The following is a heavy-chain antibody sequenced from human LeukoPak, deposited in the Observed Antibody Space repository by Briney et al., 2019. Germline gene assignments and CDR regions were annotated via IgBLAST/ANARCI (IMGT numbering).Heavy chain of an antibody. CDR1: GFTFSNYW. J-gene: IGHJ4*02. Sequence: GGSLRLSCAASGFTFSNYWMSWVRQAPGKGLEWVAVISYDGSNKYYADSVKGRFTISRDNSKNTLYLQMNSLRAEDTAVYYCAREQTYYDFWSGPGKWGQGTLVTVSS. CDR3: AREQTYYDFWSGPGK. D-gene: IGHD3-3*01. V-gene: IGHV3-30-3*01. CDR2: ISYDGSNK.